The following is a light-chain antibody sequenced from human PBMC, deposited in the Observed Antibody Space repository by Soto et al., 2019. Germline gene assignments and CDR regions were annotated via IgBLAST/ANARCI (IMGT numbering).Light chain of an antibody. J-gene: IGKJ1*01. V-gene: IGKV4-1*01. CDR1: PRLTFVSNNQSH. Sequence: SCWSSPRLTFVSNNQSHLAWYQQKTGQAPKLLLSWSSARESGVPDRFSGSGSGTHFTLTITNLQAEDVAIYYCQQYYATPWTFGPGTKVEI. CDR3: QQYYATPWT. CDR2: WSS.